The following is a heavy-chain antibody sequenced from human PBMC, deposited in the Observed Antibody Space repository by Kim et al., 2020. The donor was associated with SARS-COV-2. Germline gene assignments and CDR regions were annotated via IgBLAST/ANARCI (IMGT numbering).Heavy chain of an antibody. V-gene: IGHV3-7*03. CDR1: GFTFSSYW. J-gene: IGHJ4*02. D-gene: IGHD3-10*01. CDR2: IKQDGSEK. Sequence: GGSLRLSCAASGFTFSSYWMSWVHQAPGKGLEWVANIKQDGSEKYYVDSVKGRFTISRDNAKNSLYLQMNSLRAEDTAVYYCAREGRNYGSGSGYWGQGALVTVSS. CDR3: AREGRNYGSGSGY.